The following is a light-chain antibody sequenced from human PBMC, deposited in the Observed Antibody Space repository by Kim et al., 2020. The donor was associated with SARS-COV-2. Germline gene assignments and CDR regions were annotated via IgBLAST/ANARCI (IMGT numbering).Light chain of an antibody. J-gene: IGKJ5*01. CDR1: QSIGGNY. CDR2: GAS. CDR3: QQYGAS. V-gene: IGKV3-20*01. Sequence: LSWSPGERATRSCRASQSIGGNYLAWYQQKPGQPPRLLFYGASNRATGIPDRFSGSGSGTDFTLTISRLEPEDFAVYYCQQYGASFGQGTRLEIK.